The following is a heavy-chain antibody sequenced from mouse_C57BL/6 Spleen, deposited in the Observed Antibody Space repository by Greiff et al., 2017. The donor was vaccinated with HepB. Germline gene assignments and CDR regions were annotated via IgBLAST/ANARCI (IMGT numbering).Heavy chain of an antibody. Sequence: QVQLQQSGPELVKPGASVKISCKASGYSFTSYYIHWVKQRPGQGLEWIGWIYPGSGNTKYNEKFKGKATLTADTSSSTAYMQLSSLTSEDSAVYYCARRGGGDDFDYWGQGTTLTVSS. CDR2: IYPGSGNT. J-gene: IGHJ2*01. D-gene: IGHD3-3*01. CDR3: ARRGGGDDFDY. V-gene: IGHV1-66*01. CDR1: GYSFTSYY.